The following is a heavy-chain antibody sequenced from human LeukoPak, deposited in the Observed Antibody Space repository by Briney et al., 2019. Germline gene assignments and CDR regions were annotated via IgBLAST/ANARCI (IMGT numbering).Heavy chain of an antibody. CDR1: GFTFSSYS. D-gene: IGHD6-6*01. Sequence: GGSLRLSRAASGFTFSSYSMNWVRQAPGKGLEWVSSISSSSSYIYYADSVKGRFTISRDNAKNSLYLQMNSLRAEDTAVYYCARMKSSSGLGMDVWGKGTTVTVSS. J-gene: IGHJ6*03. CDR3: ARMKSSSGLGMDV. CDR2: ISSSSSYI. V-gene: IGHV3-21*01.